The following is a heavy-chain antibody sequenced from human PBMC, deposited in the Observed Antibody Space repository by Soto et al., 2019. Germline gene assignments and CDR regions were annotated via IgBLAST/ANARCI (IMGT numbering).Heavy chain of an antibody. D-gene: IGHD3-22*01. CDR2: ISAYNGNT. J-gene: IGHJ3*02. CDR3: AREYREYYYDSSGYYPSAFDI. V-gene: IGHV1-18*01. Sequence: ASVKVSCKASGYTFTSYGISRVRQAPGQGLEWMGWISAYNGNTNYAQKLQGRVTMTTDTSTSTAYMELRSLRSDDTAVYYCAREYREYYYDSSGYYPSAFDIWGQGTMVTVSS. CDR1: GYTFTSYG.